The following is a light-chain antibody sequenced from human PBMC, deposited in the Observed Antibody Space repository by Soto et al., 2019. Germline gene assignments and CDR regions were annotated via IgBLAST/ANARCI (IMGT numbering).Light chain of an antibody. CDR2: EVS. CDR3: LQSLQFPLT. J-gene: IGKJ4*01. Sequence: EIVMTQTPLSLSVTPGQSASISCRSSQTLLHSNGKSYLYWYLQKAGQAPQLLNYEVSKRFSGVPDRFSGSGAGTDFTLKISRVEAEDVGVYYCLQSLQFPLTFGGGTKVEIK. V-gene: IGKV2D-29*01. CDR1: QTLLHSNGKSY.